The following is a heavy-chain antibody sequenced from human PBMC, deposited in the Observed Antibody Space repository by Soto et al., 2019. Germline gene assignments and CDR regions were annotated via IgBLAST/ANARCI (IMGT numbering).Heavy chain of an antibody. CDR1: GFTFRSYW. J-gene: IGHJ4*02. V-gene: IGHV3-7*04. D-gene: IGHD6-6*01. CDR2: IKQDGSEK. CDR3: ARERGGLSSTAAHPLDY. Sequence: GGSLRLSCASSGFTFRSYWMSWVRQAPGKGLEWVANIKQDGSEKYYVDSVKGRFTISRDNAKNSLYLQMNSLRAEDTTVYYCARERGGLSSTAAHPLDYWGQGTLVTVSS.